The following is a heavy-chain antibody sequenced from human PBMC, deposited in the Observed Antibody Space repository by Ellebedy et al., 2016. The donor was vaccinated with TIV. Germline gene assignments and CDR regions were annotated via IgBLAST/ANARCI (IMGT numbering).Heavy chain of an antibody. Sequence: SETLSLTXAVSGGSISSGGYSWSWIRQPPGKGLEWIGYIYHSGSTYYNPSLKSRVTISVDRSKNQFSLKLSSVTAADTAVYYCAATAVATSPGAMRSGYYFDYWGQGTLVTVSS. CDR3: AATAVATSPGAMRSGYYFDY. V-gene: IGHV4-30-2*01. CDR2: IYHSGST. J-gene: IGHJ4*02. D-gene: IGHD5-12*01. CDR1: GGSISSGGYS.